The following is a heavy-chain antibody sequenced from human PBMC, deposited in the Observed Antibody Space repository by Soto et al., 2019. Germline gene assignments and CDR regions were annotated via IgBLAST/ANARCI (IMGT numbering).Heavy chain of an antibody. CDR3: ARSETGIAAAKTHYYYYYGMDV. CDR2: ISYDGSNK. Sequence: GGSLRLSCAASGFTFSSYAMHWVRQAPGKGLEWVAVISYDGSNKYYADSVKGRFTISRDNSKNTLYLQMNSLRAEDTAVYYCARSETGIAAAKTHYYYYYGMDVWGQGTTVTVSS. CDR1: GFTFSSYA. V-gene: IGHV3-30-3*01. D-gene: IGHD6-13*01. J-gene: IGHJ6*02.